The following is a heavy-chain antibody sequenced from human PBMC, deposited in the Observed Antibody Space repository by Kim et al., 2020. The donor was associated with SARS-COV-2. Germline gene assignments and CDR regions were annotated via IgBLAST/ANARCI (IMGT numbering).Heavy chain of an antibody. CDR2: INPNSGGT. Sequence: ASVKVSCKASGYTFTGYYMHWVRQAPGQGLEWMGRINPNSGGTNYAQKFQGRVTMTRDTSISTAYMELSRLRSDDTAVYYCARELTMTTVTTGAFDIWGQGTMVTVSS. CDR1: GYTFTGYY. CDR3: ARELTMTTVTTGAFDI. D-gene: IGHD4-17*01. J-gene: IGHJ3*02. V-gene: IGHV1-2*06.